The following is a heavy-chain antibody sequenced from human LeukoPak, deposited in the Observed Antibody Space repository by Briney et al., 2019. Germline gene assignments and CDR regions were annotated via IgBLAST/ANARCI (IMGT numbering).Heavy chain of an antibody. V-gene: IGHV4-34*01. J-gene: IGHJ4*02. Sequence: SETLSLTCAVYGGSFSGYYWSWIRQPPGKGLEWIGEINRSGSTNYNPSLKSRVAISVDTSKNQFSLKLSSVTAADTAVYYCARVLTMVRGVVGQYYFDYWGQGTLVTVSS. D-gene: IGHD3-10*01. CDR2: INRSGST. CDR1: GGSFSGYY. CDR3: ARVLTMVRGVVGQYYFDY.